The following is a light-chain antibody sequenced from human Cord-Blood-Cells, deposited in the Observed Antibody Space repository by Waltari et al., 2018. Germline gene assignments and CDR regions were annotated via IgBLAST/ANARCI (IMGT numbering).Light chain of an antibody. CDR1: SSDVGGYNY. CDR2: EVS. Sequence: QSALTQPAPVSGSPGQSITISCTATSSDVGGYNYVSWYQQPPGKAPKLMIYEVSKLPSGVSTRFSGSKSGNTASLTISGLQAEDEADYYCSSYTSSSTVVFGGGTKLTVL. CDR3: SSYTSSSTVV. J-gene: IGLJ2*01. V-gene: IGLV2-14*01.